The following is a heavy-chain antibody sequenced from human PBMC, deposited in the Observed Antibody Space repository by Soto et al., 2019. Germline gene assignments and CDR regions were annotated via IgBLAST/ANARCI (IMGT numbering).Heavy chain of an antibody. Sequence: QITLKESGPPLVKPTQTLTLTCTFSGFSLSTSAVGVGWIRQPPGKALEWLALIYGDDNKRYSPSLTSRLTITKTTSKNQVALTMPNMHLLDTATYFCARSRDYGRMDVWGQGTTFTVSS. J-gene: IGHJ6*02. CDR3: ARSRDYGRMDV. D-gene: IGHD3-16*01. V-gene: IGHV2-5*02. CDR1: GFSLSTSAVG. CDR2: IYGDDNK.